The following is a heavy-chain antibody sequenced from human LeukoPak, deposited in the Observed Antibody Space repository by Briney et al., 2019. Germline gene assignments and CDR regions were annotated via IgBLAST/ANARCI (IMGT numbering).Heavy chain of an antibody. CDR2: IYYSGST. CDR3: ARGAYSSSWSTIGDWFDP. V-gene: IGHV4-59*11. Sequence: PSETLSLTCTVSGGSISSHYWSWIRQPPGKGLEWIGYIYYSGSTNYNPSLKSRVTISVDTSKNQFSLKLSSVTAADTAVYYCARGAYSSSWSTIGDWFDPWGQGTLVTVSS. D-gene: IGHD6-13*01. CDR1: GGSISSHY. J-gene: IGHJ5*02.